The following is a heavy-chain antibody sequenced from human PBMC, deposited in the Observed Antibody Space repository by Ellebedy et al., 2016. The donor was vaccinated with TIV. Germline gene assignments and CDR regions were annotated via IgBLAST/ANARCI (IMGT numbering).Heavy chain of an antibody. J-gene: IGHJ3*02. Sequence: SVKVSCXASGGTFSSYAISWVRQAPGQGLEWMGGIIPIFGTANYAQKFQGRVTITADESTSTAYMELSSLRSEDTAVYYCARDGTQLGYCSGGSCYGDAFDIWGQGTMATVSS. D-gene: IGHD2-15*01. V-gene: IGHV1-69*13. CDR1: GGTFSSYA. CDR2: IIPIFGTA. CDR3: ARDGTQLGYCSGGSCYGDAFDI.